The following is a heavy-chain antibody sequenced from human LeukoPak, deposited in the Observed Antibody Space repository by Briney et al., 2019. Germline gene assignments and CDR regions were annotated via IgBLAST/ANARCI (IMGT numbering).Heavy chain of an antibody. V-gene: IGHV3-66*01. CDR2: IYSDGST. CDR1: GFIVSGDF. Sequence: PGGSLRLSCAASGFIVSGDFMSWVRQAPGKGLEWVSVIYSDGSTYYADSVKGRFTISRDNAKTSFYLQMNSLRAEDTAVYYCARSLWPEDCWGQGTLVTVSS. CDR3: ARSLWPEDC. J-gene: IGHJ4*02. D-gene: IGHD5-18*01.